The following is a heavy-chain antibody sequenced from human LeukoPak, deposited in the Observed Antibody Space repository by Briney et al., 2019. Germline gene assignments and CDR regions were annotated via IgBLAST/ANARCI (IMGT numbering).Heavy chain of an antibody. CDR3: ARYFRADSGNYYRSFDY. V-gene: IGHV3-7*05. CDR2: IKEDGSEK. J-gene: IGHJ4*02. D-gene: IGHD1-26*01. CDR1: GFTFSDNW. Sequence: GGSLRLSCAVSGFTFSDNWMSWVRQAPGKGLEWVANIKEDGSEKNYVDSVKGRFTISGDNAKNSLYLQMNSLRAEDTAVYYCARYFRADSGNYYRSFDYWGQGTLVTVSS.